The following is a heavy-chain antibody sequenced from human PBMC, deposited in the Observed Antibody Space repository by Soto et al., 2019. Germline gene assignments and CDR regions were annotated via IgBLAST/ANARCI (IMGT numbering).Heavy chain of an antibody. CDR2: IIKYVSEK. CDR3: ARDWRGPGY. CDR1: GFTFSNYW. Sequence: GGSLRLSCAASGFTFSNYWMTWVRQGPGKGLEWVANIIKYVSEKSYVDSVKARLTISRDNAKNSLYLEMKSLRVEDTAVYYCARDWRGPGYLGQGTLVTASS. V-gene: IGHV3-7*03. J-gene: IGHJ1*01.